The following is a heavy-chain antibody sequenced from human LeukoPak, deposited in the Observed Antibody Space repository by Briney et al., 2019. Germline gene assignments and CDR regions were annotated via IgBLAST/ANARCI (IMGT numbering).Heavy chain of an antibody. CDR3: ARGTLQQLVPSLDY. J-gene: IGHJ4*02. D-gene: IGHD6-13*01. CDR2: ITGSDGTT. CDR1: GFTYSNYA. Sequence: PGGSLRLSCAASGFTYSNYAMSWVRQAPGKGLEWVSAITGSDGTTYYADSVKGRFTISRDNSKNALSLQMNSLRAEDTAVYYCARGTLQQLVPSLDYWGQGTLVTVSS. V-gene: IGHV3-23*01.